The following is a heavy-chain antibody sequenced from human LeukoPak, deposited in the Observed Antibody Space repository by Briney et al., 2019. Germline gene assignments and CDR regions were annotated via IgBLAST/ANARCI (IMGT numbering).Heavy chain of an antibody. V-gene: IGHV3-30*18. CDR3: VKDNPLDY. J-gene: IGHJ4*02. Sequence: PGGSLRLSCAASGFTFSSYGMHWVRQAPGKGLEWVAVISYDGSNKYYADSVKGRFTISRDNSKNTLYLQMNSLRAEDTALYYCVKDNPLDYWGQGTLVIVSS. CDR1: GFTFSSYG. CDR2: ISYDGSNK. D-gene: IGHD1-14*01.